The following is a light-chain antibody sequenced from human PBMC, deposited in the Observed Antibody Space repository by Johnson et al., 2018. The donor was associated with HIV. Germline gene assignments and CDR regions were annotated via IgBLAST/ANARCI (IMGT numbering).Light chain of an antibody. V-gene: IGLV1-51*02. Sequence: QSVLTQPPSVSAAPGQKVTISCSGSSSNIGNNYVSWYQQLPGTAPKLLIYEHIKRPSGIPDRFSGSKSGTSATLGITGLQTGDEADYYCGTWDSSLSSGGVFGTGTRVTVL. CDR2: EHI. CDR1: SSNIGNNY. CDR3: GTWDSSLSSGGV. J-gene: IGLJ1*01.